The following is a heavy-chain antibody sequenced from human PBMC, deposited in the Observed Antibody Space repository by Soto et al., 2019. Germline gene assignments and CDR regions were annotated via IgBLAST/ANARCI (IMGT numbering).Heavy chain of an antibody. CDR3: ARGRYGDY. V-gene: IGHV1-18*01. CDR2: ISAHNGNT. Sequence: QVHLVQSGAEVKKPGASVKVSCKASGYTFTSYGITWVRQAPGQGREWMGWISAHNGNTDYPQKLQGRVIVSRDTSTRTAYMALMSLRSDDTAVYYCARGRYGDYWGQAALVTVSS. D-gene: IGHD1-1*01. J-gene: IGHJ4*02. CDR1: GYTFTSYG.